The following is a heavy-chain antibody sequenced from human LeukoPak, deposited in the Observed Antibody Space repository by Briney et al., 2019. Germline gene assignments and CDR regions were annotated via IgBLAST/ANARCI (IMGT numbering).Heavy chain of an antibody. CDR3: ARRDGYNEFLDY. V-gene: IGHV5-51*01. J-gene: IGHJ4*02. Sequence: GESLKISCKGSGYSVTSYWIGWVRQMPGKGLEWMGIIYPGDSDTRYSPSFQGHVTISADKSISTAYLQWNSLKASDTAMYFCARRDGYNEFLDYWGQGTLVTASS. CDR1: GYSVTSYW. D-gene: IGHD5-24*01. CDR2: IYPGDSDT.